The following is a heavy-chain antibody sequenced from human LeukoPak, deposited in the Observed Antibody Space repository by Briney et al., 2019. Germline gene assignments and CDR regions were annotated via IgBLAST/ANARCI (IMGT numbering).Heavy chain of an antibody. D-gene: IGHD3-10*01. J-gene: IGHJ6*03. CDR1: GFTFSSYG. Sequence: GGSLRLSCAASGFTFSSYGMHWVRQAPGKGLEWVAFTRYDGSTKYYADSVNGRFTISRDNSKNTLYLQMNSLRAGDTAMYYCSKDRDSAPSDIDVWGRGTTVTVSS. CDR3: SKDRDSAPSDIDV. V-gene: IGHV3-30*02. CDR2: TRYDGSTK.